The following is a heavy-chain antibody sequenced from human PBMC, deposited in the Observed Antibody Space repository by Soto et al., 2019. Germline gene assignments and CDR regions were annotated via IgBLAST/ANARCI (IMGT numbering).Heavy chain of an antibody. J-gene: IGHJ4*02. V-gene: IGHV4-4*02. Sequence: QVQLQESGPGLVKPSGTLSLTCAVSGGSISSSNWWSWVRQPPGKGLEWIGEIYHSGSTNYNPSLKSXXTXSXXKSKNQFSLKLSSVTAADTAVYYCASARDGYNLRYWGQGTLVTVSS. D-gene: IGHD5-12*01. CDR3: ASARDGYNLRY. CDR2: IYHSGST. CDR1: GGSISSSNW.